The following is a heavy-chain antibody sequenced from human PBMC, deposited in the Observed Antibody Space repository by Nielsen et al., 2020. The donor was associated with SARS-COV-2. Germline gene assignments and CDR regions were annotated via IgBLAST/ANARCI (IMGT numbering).Heavy chain of an antibody. V-gene: IGHV4-4*02. Sequence: WIRQPPGKGLEWIGEIYHSGSTNYNPSLKSRVTISVDKSKNQFSLKLSSVTAADTAVYYCARRGGGPLDYINWFDPWGQGTLVTVSS. CDR2: IYHSGST. D-gene: IGHD4-11*01. J-gene: IGHJ5*02. CDR3: ARRGGGPLDYINWFDP.